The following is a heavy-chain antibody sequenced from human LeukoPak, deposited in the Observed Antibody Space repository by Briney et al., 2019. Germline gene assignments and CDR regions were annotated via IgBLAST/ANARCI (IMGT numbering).Heavy chain of an antibody. J-gene: IGHJ4*02. D-gene: IGHD3-22*01. Sequence: SETLSLTCAVYGGSFSGYYWSWIRQPPGKGLEWIGEINHSGSTNYNPSLKSRVTISVDTSKNQFSLKLSSVTAADTAVYYCARGSPPVSGQYYFDYWGQGTLVTVSS. CDR2: INHSGST. CDR3: ARGSPPVSGQYYFDY. V-gene: IGHV4-34*01. CDR1: GGSFSGYY.